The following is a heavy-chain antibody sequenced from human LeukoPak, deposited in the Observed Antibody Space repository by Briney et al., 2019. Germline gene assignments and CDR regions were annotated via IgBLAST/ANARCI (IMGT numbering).Heavy chain of an antibody. CDR3: ARGRAIFGVVIQFDY. D-gene: IGHD3-3*01. CDR2: MNPNSGNT. J-gene: IGHJ4*02. V-gene: IGHV1-8*03. CDR1: GYTFTSYD. Sequence: ASVKVSCXASGYTFTSYDINWVRQANGQGLEWMGWMNPNSGNTGYAQKFQGRVTITRNTSISTAYMELSSMRSEDTAVYYCARGRAIFGVVIQFDYWGQGTLVTVSS.